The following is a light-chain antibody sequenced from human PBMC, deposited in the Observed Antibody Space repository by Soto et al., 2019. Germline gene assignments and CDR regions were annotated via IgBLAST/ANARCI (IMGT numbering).Light chain of an antibody. CDR1: QGIRND. CDR3: QQYGSSRT. V-gene: IGKV1-6*01. J-gene: IGKJ1*01. CDR2: AAS. Sequence: AIQMTDSPSSLSASVLDRVRISFRASQGIRNDLGWYQQKPGKAPKLLIYAASSLQSGVPSRFSGSGSGTDFTLTITRLEPEDFAIYYCQQYGSSRTFGQGTKVDIK.